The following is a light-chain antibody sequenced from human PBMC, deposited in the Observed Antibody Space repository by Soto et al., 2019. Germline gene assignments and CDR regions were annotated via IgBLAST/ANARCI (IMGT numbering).Light chain of an antibody. Sequence: IVLTQSPGTLSLSPGERATLSCRASQSLRTNYLAWYQKKPVQAPRLIIYGASRRATGIPDRFRGTESGTDFTLTISRLEPEDFAVYYCQQYNNWPPWTFVQWTKVDI. CDR2: GAS. J-gene: IGKJ1*01. CDR3: QQYNNWPPWT. V-gene: IGKV3-20*01. CDR1: QSLRTNY.